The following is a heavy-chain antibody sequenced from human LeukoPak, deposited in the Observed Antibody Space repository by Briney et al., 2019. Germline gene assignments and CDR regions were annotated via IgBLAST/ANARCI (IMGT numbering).Heavy chain of an antibody. V-gene: IGHV4-59*08. CDR2: IYYSGST. Sequence: PSETLSLTCTVSGGSISSYYWSWIRQPPGKGLEWIGYIYYSGSTNYNPSLKSRVTISVDTSKNQFSLKLSSATAADTAVYYCARHVASSYYGSGRMPYDYWGQGTLVTVSS. J-gene: IGHJ4*02. CDR3: ARHVASSYYGSGRMPYDY. D-gene: IGHD3-10*01. CDR1: GGSISSYY.